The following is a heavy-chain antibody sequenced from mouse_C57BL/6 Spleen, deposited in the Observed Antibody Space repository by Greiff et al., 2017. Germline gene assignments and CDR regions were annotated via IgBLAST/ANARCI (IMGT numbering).Heavy chain of an antibody. CDR1: GYAFSSSW. V-gene: IGHV1-82*01. J-gene: IGHJ1*03. D-gene: IGHD2-1*01. CDR3: EKGGYYGNYWYFDV. Sequence: VQLQQSGPELVKPGASVKISCKASGYAFSSSWMNWVKQRPGKGLEWIGRIYPGDGDTNYNGKFKGKATLTADKSSSTAYMQLSNLTSEDSAVXFCEKGGYYGNYWYFDVWGTGTTVTVAS. CDR2: IYPGDGDT.